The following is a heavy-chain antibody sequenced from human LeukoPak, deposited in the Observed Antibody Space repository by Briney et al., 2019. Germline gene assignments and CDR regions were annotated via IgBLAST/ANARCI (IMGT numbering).Heavy chain of an antibody. CDR1: GFTFSSYE. CDR2: ISSSGSTI. J-gene: IGHJ6*03. D-gene: IGHD3-10*01. CDR3: ARGRGSGSYSAYYYYYMDV. Sequence: GGSLRLSCAASGFTFSSYEMNWVRQAPGKGLEWVSYISSSGSTIYYADSVKGRFTISRDNAKKSLYLQMDSLRAEDTAVYYCARGRGSGSYSAYYYYYMDVWGKGTTVTVSS. V-gene: IGHV3-48*03.